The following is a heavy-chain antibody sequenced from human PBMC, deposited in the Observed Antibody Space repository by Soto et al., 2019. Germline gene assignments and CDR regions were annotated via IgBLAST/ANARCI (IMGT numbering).Heavy chain of an antibody. CDR1: GFTFITYT. CDR3: AKDRQPDGIWTFDL. V-gene: IGHV3-23*03. Sequence: GGSLRLSCAASGFTFITYTMNWVRQAPGKGLEWVAGIFPGGSTYYANSVKGRFNISRDHSQSSVFLQMSSLRDEDTAVYYCAKDRQPDGIWTFDLWVQGTLVTVSS. J-gene: IGHJ4*02. CDR2: IFPGGST. D-gene: IGHD3-9*01.